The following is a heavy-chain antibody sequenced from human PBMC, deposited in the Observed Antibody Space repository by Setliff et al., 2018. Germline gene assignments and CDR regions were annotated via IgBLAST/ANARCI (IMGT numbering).Heavy chain of an antibody. J-gene: IGHJ5*02. CDR3: ARAPYPSSFIGHNWFDP. Sequence: SETLSLTCTVSGGSISSSSYYWGWIRQPPGKGLEWIGSIYYSGSTNYNPSLKSQVTISADKSISTAYLQWSSLKASDTAMYYCARAPYPSSFIGHNWFDPWGQGTLVTVSS. D-gene: IGHD2-2*01. CDR2: IYYSGST. CDR1: GGSISSSSYY. V-gene: IGHV4-39*02.